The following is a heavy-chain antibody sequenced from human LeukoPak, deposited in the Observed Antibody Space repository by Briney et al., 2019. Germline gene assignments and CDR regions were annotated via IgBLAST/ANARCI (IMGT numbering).Heavy chain of an antibody. J-gene: IGHJ4*02. D-gene: IGHD6-13*01. Sequence: GGSLRLSCAASGFXVSSNYTSWVRQAPGKGLEWVSIIYSDGSTYYADSVKGRFTISRDNSKNTVYLQVNSLRAEDTAVYYCARGVAAAVRFDYWGQGTLVTVSS. CDR2: IYSDGST. CDR1: GFXVSSNY. CDR3: ARGVAAAVRFDY. V-gene: IGHV3-53*01.